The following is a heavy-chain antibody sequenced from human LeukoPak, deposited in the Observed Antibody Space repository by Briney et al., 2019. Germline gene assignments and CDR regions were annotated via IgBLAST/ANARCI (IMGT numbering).Heavy chain of an antibody. Sequence: GGSLRPSCAASGFTFSNAWMSWVRQAPGKGLEWVGRIKSKTDGGTTDYAAPVKGRFTISRDDSKNTLYLQMNSLKTEDTAVYYCTTVGSITMVRGVITLFDYWGQGTLVTVSS. CDR2: IKSKTDGGTT. J-gene: IGHJ4*02. D-gene: IGHD3-10*01. CDR1: GFTFSNAW. CDR3: TTVGSITMVRGVITLFDY. V-gene: IGHV3-15*01.